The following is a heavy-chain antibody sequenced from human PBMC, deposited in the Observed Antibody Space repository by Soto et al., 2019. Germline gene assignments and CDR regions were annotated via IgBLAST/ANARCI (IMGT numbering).Heavy chain of an antibody. Sequence: QVQLVQSGAEVKKPGASVKVSCKVSGNTDTRYAISWARQAPGQGLEWMGWLSAYNAHTNHAQKFKGRVTMTTDTSASTAYVELRSLRSDDTAVYYWARDPRDGSGWYFDYWGQGTLVTVSS. D-gene: IGHD6-19*01. CDR1: GNTDTRYA. V-gene: IGHV1-18*01. J-gene: IGHJ4*02. CDR3: ARDPRDGSGWYFDY. CDR2: LSAYNAHT.